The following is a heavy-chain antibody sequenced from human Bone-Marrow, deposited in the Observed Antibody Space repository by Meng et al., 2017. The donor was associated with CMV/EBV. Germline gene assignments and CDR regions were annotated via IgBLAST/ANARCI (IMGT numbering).Heavy chain of an antibody. J-gene: IGHJ6*02. V-gene: IGHV3-30-3*01. Sequence: GESLKISCAASGFTFSSYAMHWVRQAPGKGLEWVAVISYDRSNKYYADPVKGRFTISRDNSKNTLYLQMNSLRAEDTAVYYCARTGGPRDDYYYYGMDVWGQGTTVTVSS. CDR3: ARTGGPRDDYYYYGMDV. CDR2: ISYDRSNK. D-gene: IGHD1-14*01. CDR1: GFTFSSYA.